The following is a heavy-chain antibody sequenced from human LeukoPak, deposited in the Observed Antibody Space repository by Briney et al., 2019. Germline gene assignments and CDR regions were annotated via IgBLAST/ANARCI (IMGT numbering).Heavy chain of an antibody. CDR3: AKMSDIAVAGSHFDY. CDR1: GFTVSSNY. Sequence: PGGSLRLSCAASGFTVSSNYMSWVRQAPGKGLEWVSVIYSGGSTYYADSVKGRFTISRDNSKNTLYLQMNSLRAEDTAVYYCAKMSDIAVAGSHFDYWGQGTLVTVSS. V-gene: IGHV3-53*01. J-gene: IGHJ4*02. D-gene: IGHD6-19*01. CDR2: IYSGGST.